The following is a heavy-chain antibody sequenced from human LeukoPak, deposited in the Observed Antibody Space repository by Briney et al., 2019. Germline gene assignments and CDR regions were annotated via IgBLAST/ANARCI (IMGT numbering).Heavy chain of an antibody. Sequence: SETLSLTCTVSGGSISSGGYYWSWIRQPPGKGLEWIGYIYHSGSTYYNPSLKSRVTISVDRSKNQFSLKLSSVTAADTAVYYCARGVWSSSWASDDWGQGTLVTVSS. CDR3: ARGVWSSSWASDD. V-gene: IGHV4-30-2*01. CDR2: IYHSGST. D-gene: IGHD6-13*01. CDR1: GGSISSGGYY. J-gene: IGHJ4*02.